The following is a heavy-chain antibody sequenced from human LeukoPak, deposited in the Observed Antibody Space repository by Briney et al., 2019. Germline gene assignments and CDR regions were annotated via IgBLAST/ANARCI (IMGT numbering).Heavy chain of an antibody. J-gene: IGHJ4*02. V-gene: IGHV4-61*02. CDR3: AREQWAYRSYYASSGYHDY. D-gene: IGHD3-22*01. Sequence: PSETLSLTCTVSGGSISSGSYFWSWIRQPAGKGRVWIVRIYTSGSTNYSPSLKSRVTISVDTSRNQFSLNLTSVTAADTAMYYCAREQWAYRSYYASSGYHDYWGQGTLVTVSS. CDR1: GGSISSGSYF. CDR2: IYTSGST.